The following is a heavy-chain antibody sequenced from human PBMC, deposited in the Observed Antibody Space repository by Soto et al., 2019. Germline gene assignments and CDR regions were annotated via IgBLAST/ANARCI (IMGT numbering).Heavy chain of an antibody. Sequence: SGESLKISCNGSGYSFTSYWISWVRQMPGKGLEWMGRIDPSDSYTNYSPSFQGHVTISADKSISTAYLQWSSLKASDTAMYYCARHSHSYCSGGSCYFDYWGQGTLVTVSS. D-gene: IGHD2-15*01. CDR1: GYSFTSYW. CDR2: IDPSDSYT. CDR3: ARHSHSYCSGGSCYFDY. V-gene: IGHV5-10-1*01. J-gene: IGHJ4*02.